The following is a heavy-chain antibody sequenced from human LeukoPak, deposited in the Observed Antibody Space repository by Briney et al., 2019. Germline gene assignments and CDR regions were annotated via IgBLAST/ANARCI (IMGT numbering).Heavy chain of an antibody. J-gene: IGHJ4*02. D-gene: IGHD4-11*01. CDR2: IWHDGSNK. CDR1: GFTFSHFG. Sequence: GGSLRLSCAASGFTFSHFGMHWVRQAPGKGLEWVAVIWHDGSNKYYGESVKGRFAISRDNSKNTLYLQMNSLRAEDTAVYYCAKVVYSGVFDYWGQGTLVTVSS. V-gene: IGHV3-33*06. CDR3: AKVVYSGVFDY.